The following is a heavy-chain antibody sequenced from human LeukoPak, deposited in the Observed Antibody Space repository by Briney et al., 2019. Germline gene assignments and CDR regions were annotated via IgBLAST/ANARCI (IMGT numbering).Heavy chain of an antibody. CDR3: ARETDDYSNENDY. Sequence: GGSLRLSCAASGFTFSSYWMSWVRQAPGKGLEWVANIKQDGSEKYYVDSVKGRSTISRDNAKNSLYLQMNSLRAEDTAVYYCARETDDYSNENDYWGQGTLVTVSS. CDR1: GFTFSSYW. J-gene: IGHJ4*02. V-gene: IGHV3-7*01. D-gene: IGHD4-11*01. CDR2: IKQDGSEK.